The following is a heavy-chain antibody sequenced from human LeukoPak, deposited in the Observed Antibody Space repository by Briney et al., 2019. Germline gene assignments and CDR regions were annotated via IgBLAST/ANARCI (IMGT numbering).Heavy chain of an antibody. CDR1: GGSVSSGSYY. CDR3: ARGHRDGPYDY. CDR2: IYYSGST. Sequence: SETLSLTCTVSGGSVSSGSYYWSWMRQPPEKGLEWIGYIYYSGSTNYNPSLRSRVTISVDTSKNQFSLKLSSVTAADTAVYYCARGHRDGPYDYWGQGTLVTVSS. V-gene: IGHV4-61*01. J-gene: IGHJ4*02. D-gene: IGHD5-24*01.